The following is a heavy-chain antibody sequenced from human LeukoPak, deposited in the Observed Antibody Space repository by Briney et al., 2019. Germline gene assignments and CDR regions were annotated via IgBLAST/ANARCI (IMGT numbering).Heavy chain of an antibody. CDR1: GYTFTSYA. CDR2: INAGNGNT. D-gene: IGHD2-2*01. J-gene: IGHJ1*01. CDR3: ARGVVPAANDEYFQH. V-gene: IGHV1-3*01. Sequence: ASVKVSCKASGYTFTSYAMHWVRQAPGQRLEWMGWINAGNGNTKYSRKFQGRVTMTTDTSTSTAYMELRSLRSDDTAVYYCARGVVPAANDEYFQHWGQGTLVTVSS.